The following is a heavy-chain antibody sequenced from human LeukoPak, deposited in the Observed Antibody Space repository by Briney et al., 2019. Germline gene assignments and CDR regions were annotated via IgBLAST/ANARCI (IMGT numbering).Heavy chain of an antibody. J-gene: IGHJ5*02. CDR3: ARDGLLLARGVRIGFDP. V-gene: IGHV1-69*13. CDR2: IIPLLEET. Sequence: GASVKVSCKASGDSFASLAITWVRQAPGQGLEWMGGIIPLLEETNYAQKFQGRVTITADESTTTAYMELSSLTSDDTAIYYCARDGLLLARGVRIGFDPWGQGTLVTVSS. CDR1: GDSFASLA. D-gene: IGHD3-10*01.